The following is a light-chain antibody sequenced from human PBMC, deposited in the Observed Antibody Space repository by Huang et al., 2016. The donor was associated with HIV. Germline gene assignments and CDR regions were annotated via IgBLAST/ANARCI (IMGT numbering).Light chain of an antibody. V-gene: IGKV1D-13*01. CDR2: DAS. CDR3: QQFKNYPLT. Sequence: AIQLTQSQSFLSASVGDRVTITRRASQDITDALAWYQQKPGKPPKVLIYDASSLESGVPSRFSGSGSGADFTLTISSLQPEDFATYYCQQFKNYPLTFGGGTKVEVK. CDR1: QDITDA. J-gene: IGKJ4*01.